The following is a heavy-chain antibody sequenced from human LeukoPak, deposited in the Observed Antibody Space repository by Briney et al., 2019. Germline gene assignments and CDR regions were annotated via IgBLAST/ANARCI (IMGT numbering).Heavy chain of an antibody. CDR1: GFTFSSYW. J-gene: IGHJ4*02. V-gene: IGHV3-74*01. CDR2: INSDGSST. D-gene: IGHD2-15*01. CDR3: ARGVLGYCSGGSCYGLDY. Sequence: GGSLRLSCAASGFTFSSYWMHWVRQAPGKGLVWVSRINSDGSSTSYADSVKGRFTISRDNAKNTLYLQMNSLRAEDTAVYYCARGVLGYCSGGSCYGLDYWGQGTLVTVSS.